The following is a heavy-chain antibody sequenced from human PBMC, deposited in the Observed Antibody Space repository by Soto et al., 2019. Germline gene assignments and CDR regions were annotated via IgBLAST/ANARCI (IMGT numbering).Heavy chain of an antibody. Sequence: EVQLVESGGGLVKPGGSLRLSCAASGFTFSSYSMNWVRQAPGKGLEWVSSISSSSSYVYYADSVKGRFTISRDNAKNSLYLQMTSLTAEDTAVYYCGRDRHETTALAPYNWFESWGQGTLVTVSS. D-gene: IGHD1-1*01. CDR3: GRDRHETTALAPYNWFES. CDR1: GFTFSSYS. J-gene: IGHJ5*01. CDR2: ISSSSSYV. V-gene: IGHV3-21*01.